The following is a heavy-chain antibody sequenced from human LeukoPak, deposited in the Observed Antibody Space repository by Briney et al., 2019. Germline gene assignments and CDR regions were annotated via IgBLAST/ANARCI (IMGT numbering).Heavy chain of an antibody. J-gene: IGHJ4*02. CDR3: ARQGRSDYFDY. CDR1: GYSISSGYY. V-gene: IGHV4-38-2*02. D-gene: IGHD2-15*01. Sequence: PSETLSLTCTVSGYSISSGYYWGWIRQPPGKGLEWIGSIYHSGSTYYNPSLKSRVTISVDMSKNQFSLKLSSVTAADTAVYYCARQGRSDYFDYWGQGTLVTVSS. CDR2: IYHSGST.